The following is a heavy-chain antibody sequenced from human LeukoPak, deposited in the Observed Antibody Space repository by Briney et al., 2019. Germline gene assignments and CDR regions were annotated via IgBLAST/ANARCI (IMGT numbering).Heavy chain of an antibody. Sequence: SETLSLTCTVSGGSMRSSRHYWGWIRQPPGKGLEWIGSIYHSGSTYYNPSPKSRVTISVDMSKNQFSLKVSSVTAADTAVYYCARNPTVGASRWFDYWGKGTLVTVSS. V-gene: IGHV4-39*01. J-gene: IGHJ4*02. CDR2: IYHSGST. CDR1: GGSMRSSRHY. D-gene: IGHD1-26*01. CDR3: ARNPTVGASRWFDY.